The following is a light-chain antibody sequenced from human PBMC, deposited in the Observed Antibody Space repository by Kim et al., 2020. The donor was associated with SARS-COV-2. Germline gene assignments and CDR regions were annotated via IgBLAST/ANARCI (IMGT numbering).Light chain of an antibody. Sequence: SYELTQPPSVSVSPGQTASITCSGDKLGDKYACWYQQKPGQSPVLVIYQDRKRPSGIPERFSGSNSGNTATLTISGTQAMDEADYYCQAWDSSTVVFSGG. CDR3: QAWDSSTVV. J-gene: IGLJ2*01. CDR2: QDR. V-gene: IGLV3-1*01. CDR1: KLGDKY.